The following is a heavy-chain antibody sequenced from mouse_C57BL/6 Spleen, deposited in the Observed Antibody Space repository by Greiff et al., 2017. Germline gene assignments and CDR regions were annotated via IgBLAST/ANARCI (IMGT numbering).Heavy chain of an antibody. CDR2: IYPGDGDT. Sequence: VQLQQSGPELVKPGASVKISCKASGYAFSSSWMNWVKQRPGKGLEWIGRIYPGDGDTNYNGKFKGKATLTADKSSSTAYMQLSSLTSEDSAVXFCARGDYYYAMDDWGQGTSVTVSS. V-gene: IGHV1-82*01. CDR3: ARGDYYYAMDD. D-gene: IGHD2-4*01. CDR1: GYAFSSSW. J-gene: IGHJ4*01.